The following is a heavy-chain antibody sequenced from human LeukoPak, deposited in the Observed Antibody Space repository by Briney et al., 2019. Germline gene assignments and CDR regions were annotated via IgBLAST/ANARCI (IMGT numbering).Heavy chain of an antibody. CDR2: LYTGGNT. CDR1: GFTVSSNY. J-gene: IGHJ4*02. D-gene: IGHD6-6*01. V-gene: IGHV3-53*01. CDR3: ARRGVFSLDF. Sequence: GRSLRLSCAASGFTVSSNYMSWVRQAPGKGLECVSFLYTGGNTYYADSVRGRFTISRDDSKNTLYLQMNNLRAEDTAVYYCARRGVFSLDFWGQGTQVTVSS.